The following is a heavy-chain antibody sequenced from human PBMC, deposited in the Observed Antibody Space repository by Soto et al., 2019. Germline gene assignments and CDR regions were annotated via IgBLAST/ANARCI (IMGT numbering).Heavy chain of an antibody. Sequence: SLTCTVSGGSISSGGYYWSWIRQHPGKGLEWIGYIYYSGSTYYNPSLKSRVTISVDTSKNQFSLKLSSVTAADTAVYYCASYGSGHYYYGMDVWGQGTKVTVSS. CDR2: IYYSGST. CDR3: ASYGSGHYYYGMDV. V-gene: IGHV4-31*03. CDR1: GGSISSGGYY. J-gene: IGHJ6*02. D-gene: IGHD3-10*01.